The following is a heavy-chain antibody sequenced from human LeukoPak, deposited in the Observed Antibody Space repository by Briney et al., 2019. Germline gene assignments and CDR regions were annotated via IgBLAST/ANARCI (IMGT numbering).Heavy chain of an antibody. CDR3: ASDGMDV. Sequence: ASVKVSCKVSGYTLTELSMHWVRQAPGKGLEWMGGFDPEDGETIYAQKFQGRVTITADESTSTAYMELSSLRSEDTAVYYCASDGMDVWGQGTTVTVSS. CDR1: GYTLTELS. J-gene: IGHJ6*02. D-gene: IGHD3-3*01. CDR2: FDPEDGET. V-gene: IGHV1-24*01.